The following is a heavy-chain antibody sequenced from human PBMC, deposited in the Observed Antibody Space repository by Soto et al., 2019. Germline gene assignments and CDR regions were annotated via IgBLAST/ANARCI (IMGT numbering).Heavy chain of an antibody. Sequence: PGGSLRLSCASSGFTFSSFHMNLVRQAPGRGLEWVAYITSSSDTIYYSDSVKGRFTISRDNGKNSLFLQMNSLRDEDTAVYYCARVVVVIPPGYYYAMDVWGQGTTVTVSS. D-gene: IGHD3-22*01. CDR2: ITSSSDTI. V-gene: IGHV3-48*02. CDR3: ARVVVVIPPGYYYAMDV. J-gene: IGHJ6*02. CDR1: GFTFSSFH.